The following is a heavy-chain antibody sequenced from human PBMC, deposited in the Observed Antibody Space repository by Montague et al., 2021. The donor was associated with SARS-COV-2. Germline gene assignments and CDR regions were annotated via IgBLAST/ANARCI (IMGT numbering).Heavy chain of an antibody. Sequence: SETLSLTCTVSGGSISNYYWNWIRQPPGQGLEWIGYIYYSGNTNYNPSLKGRVTMSLDTSTTQFSLKLTSVTAADTAVYYCARMQWLGVRAFDVWGQGTLVTVSS. CDR2: IYYSGNT. CDR3: ARMQWLGVRAFDV. J-gene: IGHJ3*01. V-gene: IGHV4-59*01. CDR1: GGSISNYY. D-gene: IGHD3-10*01.